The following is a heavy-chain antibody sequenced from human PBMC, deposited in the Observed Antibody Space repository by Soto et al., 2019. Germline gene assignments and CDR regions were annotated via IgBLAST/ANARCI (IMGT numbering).Heavy chain of an antibody. D-gene: IGHD2-2*01. CDR2: IIPILGIA. Sequence: SVKVSCKASGGTFSSYTISWVRQAPGQGFDWMGRIIPILGIANYAQKFQGRVTITADKSTSTAYMDPVDTATYFCAHRRGYCISTSCPRDVFDPWGQGTLVTVSS. J-gene: IGHJ5*02. CDR3: YCISTSCPRDVFDP. CDR1: GGTFSSYT. V-gene: IGHV1-69*02.